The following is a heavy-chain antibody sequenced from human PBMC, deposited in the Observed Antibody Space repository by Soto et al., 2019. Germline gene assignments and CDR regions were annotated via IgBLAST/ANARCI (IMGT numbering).Heavy chain of an antibody. CDR2: INGGNGNT. V-gene: IGHV1-3*01. CDR1: EYTFTSYT. D-gene: IGHD4-4*01. Sequence: ASVNVSCKASEYTFTSYTMHWVRQAPGQRLEWMGWINGGNGNTKYSQKFQGRVTITRDTSASTAYMELSSLRSDDTAVYYCARELQGLYYFDYWGQGTRVTVSS. J-gene: IGHJ4*02. CDR3: ARELQGLYYFDY.